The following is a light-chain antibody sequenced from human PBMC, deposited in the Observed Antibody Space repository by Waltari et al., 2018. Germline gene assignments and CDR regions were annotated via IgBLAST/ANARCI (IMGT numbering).Light chain of an antibody. Sequence: EIVLTQSQATLSLSPGERASLSCRASQSVSTYLAWYQQSPGQAPRLLIYDASNRATVILARFSGIGSGTDFTLTVSSLEPEDFAGYYGQQRANWPPFTFGPGSKVDI. V-gene: IGKV3-11*01. CDR1: QSVSTY. CDR2: DAS. CDR3: QQRANWPPFT. J-gene: IGKJ3*01.